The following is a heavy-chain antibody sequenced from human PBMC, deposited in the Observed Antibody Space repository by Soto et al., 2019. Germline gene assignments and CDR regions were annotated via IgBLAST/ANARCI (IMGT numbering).Heavy chain of an antibody. CDR3: AIPPPIEVDGPDY. Sequence: ASVKVSCKASGYTFSTYGINWVRQAPGQGLEWMGWISAYNSDTDYAQNFQGRVTMTTDTSTSTAYMELRSLRSDDTAVYYCAIPPPIEVDGPDYWGQGILVTVSS. D-gene: IGHD6-19*01. V-gene: IGHV1-18*01. CDR2: ISAYNSDT. CDR1: GYTFSTYG. J-gene: IGHJ4*02.